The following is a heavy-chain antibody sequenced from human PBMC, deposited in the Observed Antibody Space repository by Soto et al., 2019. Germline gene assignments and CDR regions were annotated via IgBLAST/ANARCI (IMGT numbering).Heavy chain of an antibody. CDR2: INHSGST. V-gene: IGHV4-34*01. J-gene: IGHJ6*02. CDR3: AVAIQDSVMQLLKNYSSGMDV. CDR1: GGSFSGYY. D-gene: IGHD2-2*01. Sequence: LSLTCDAYGGSFSGYYWSWIRQPPGKGLEWIGEINHSGSTNYNPSLKSRVAISVDTSKNQFSLKLSSVTAADTAGYYCAVAIQDSVMQLLKNYSSGMDVWGQGTTVTVSS.